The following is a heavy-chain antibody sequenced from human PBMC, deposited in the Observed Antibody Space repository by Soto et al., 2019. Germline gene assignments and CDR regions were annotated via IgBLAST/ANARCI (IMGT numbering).Heavy chain of an antibody. CDR2: VYYSGST. J-gene: IGHJ4*02. V-gene: IGHV4-39*01. Sequence: SETLSLTCTVSGGSTNSRNDYWGWIRQPPGRGLEWIGSVYYSGSTHDNPSLQSRVSISVDTSRNQFSLNLISVTAADTAVYFCARQPRGPGYGERGLYFDPWGQGTLVTVSS. CDR3: ARQPRGPGYGERGLYFDP. CDR1: GGSTNSRNDY. D-gene: IGHD3-16*01.